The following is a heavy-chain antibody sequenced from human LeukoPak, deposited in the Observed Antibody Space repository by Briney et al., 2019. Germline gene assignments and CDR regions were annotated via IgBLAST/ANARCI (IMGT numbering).Heavy chain of an antibody. D-gene: IGHD5-12*01. J-gene: IGHJ4*02. CDR3: AREVGGATWDY. V-gene: IGHV4-30-2*01. CDR1: GGSITSGGYY. Sequence: SETLSLTCTVSGGSITSGGYYWSWIRQPAGKGLEWIGYIYQGVSTYYNPSLKSRVTISADRSKNQFSLKLSSVTAADTAVYYCAREVGGATWDYWGQGTLVTVSS. CDR2: IYQGVST.